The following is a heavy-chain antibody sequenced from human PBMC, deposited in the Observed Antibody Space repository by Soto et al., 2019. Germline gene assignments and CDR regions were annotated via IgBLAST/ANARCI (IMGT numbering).Heavy chain of an antibody. CDR1: GFTFSSYA. Sequence: QMQLVESGGGVVQPGRSLRLSCAASGFTFSSYAMHWVRQAPGKGLEWVAVISYDGSNKYYADSVKGRFTISRDNSKNTLYLQMNSLRAEDTAVYYCARARYGGNTYYFDYWGQGTLVTVSS. V-gene: IGHV3-30-3*01. CDR2: ISYDGSNK. CDR3: ARARYGGNTYYFDY. J-gene: IGHJ4*02. D-gene: IGHD2-15*01.